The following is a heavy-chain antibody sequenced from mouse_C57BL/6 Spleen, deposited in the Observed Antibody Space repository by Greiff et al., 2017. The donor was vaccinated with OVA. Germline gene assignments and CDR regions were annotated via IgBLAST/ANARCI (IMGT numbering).Heavy chain of an antibody. CDR3: ANLITTVVEFDY. Sequence: QVQLQQSGAELVKPGASVKLSCKASGYTFTSYWMHWVKQRPGQGLEWIGMIHPNSGSTNYNEKFKSKATLTVDKSSSTAYMQLSSLTSEDSAVYYCANLITTVVEFDYWGQGTTLTVSS. CDR2: IHPNSGST. V-gene: IGHV1-64*01. D-gene: IGHD1-1*01. CDR1: GYTFTSYW. J-gene: IGHJ2*01.